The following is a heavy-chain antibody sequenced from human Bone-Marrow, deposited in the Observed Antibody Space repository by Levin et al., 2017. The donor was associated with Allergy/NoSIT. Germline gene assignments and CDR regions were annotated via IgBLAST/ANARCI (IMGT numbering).Heavy chain of an antibody. CDR1: GGSVTSGNYF. V-gene: IGHV4-61*01. CDR3: ARGYLFAPMYYFDY. Sequence: SETLSLTCTVSGGSVTSGNYFWSWIRQPPGKGLEWIGYVSYSGSTNYNPSLNSRVTISLDTSKSQFSLKLSSVTAADTAVYYCARGYLFAPMYYFDYWGQGTLVTVSS. J-gene: IGHJ4*02. CDR2: VSYSGST. D-gene: IGHD3-10*02.